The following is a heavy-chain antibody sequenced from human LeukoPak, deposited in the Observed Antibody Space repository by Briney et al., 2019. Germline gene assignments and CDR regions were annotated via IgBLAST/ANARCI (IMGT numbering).Heavy chain of an antibody. CDR3: ARMVGLVSDY. V-gene: IGHV6-1*01. J-gene: IGHJ4*02. CDR2: TYYRSKWFS. D-gene: IGHD3-10*01. Sequence: XXRXSPXXXXXXLGRTYYRSKWFSYYAASVRSRITINPDTSKNQFSLQLKSVTPEDTAVYYCARMVGLVSDYWGQGTRVTVSS.